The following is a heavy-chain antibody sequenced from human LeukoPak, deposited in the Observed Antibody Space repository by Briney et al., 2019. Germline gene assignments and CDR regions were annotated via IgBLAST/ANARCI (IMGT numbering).Heavy chain of an antibody. CDR2: IRSRPDGGTT. Sequence: GGSLRLSCAASGFTFSDAWMSWVRQAPGKGLEWVGRIRSRPDGGTTAYAAPVKDRFTISRDDSKNTLYLQMNSLKTEDTAVYYCTTGYGDGGDYWGQGTLVTVSS. CDR3: TTGYGDGGDY. CDR1: GFTFSDAW. J-gene: IGHJ4*02. V-gene: IGHV3-15*01. D-gene: IGHD4-17*01.